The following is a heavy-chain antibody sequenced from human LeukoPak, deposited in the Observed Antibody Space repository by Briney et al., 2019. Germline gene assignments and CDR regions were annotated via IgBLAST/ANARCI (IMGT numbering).Heavy chain of an antibody. Sequence: SETLSLTSTVYGGSISSSSYYWGWTRQPPGKGLEWIGSIYYSGSTYYNPSLKSRVTISVDTSKNQFSLKLSSVTAADTAVYYCARVYYDFWSGYPDYWGQGTLVTVSS. CDR3: ARVYYDFWSGYPDY. J-gene: IGHJ4*02. CDR1: GGSISSSSYY. V-gene: IGHV4-39*01. D-gene: IGHD3-3*01. CDR2: IYYSGST.